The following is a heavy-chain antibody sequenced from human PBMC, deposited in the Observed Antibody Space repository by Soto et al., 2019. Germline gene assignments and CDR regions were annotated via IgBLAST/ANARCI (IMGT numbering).Heavy chain of an antibody. D-gene: IGHD5-12*01. CDR1: GGSISSGGYY. CDR3: ARVDYRGHFDY. V-gene: IGHV4-31*03. CDR2: IYYSGST. J-gene: IGHJ4*02. Sequence: NPSETLSLTCTVSGGSISSGGYYWSWIRQHPGKGLEWIGYIYYSGSTYYNPSLKSRVTISVDTSKNQFSLKLSSVTAADTAVYYCARVDYRGHFDYWGQGTLVTVSS.